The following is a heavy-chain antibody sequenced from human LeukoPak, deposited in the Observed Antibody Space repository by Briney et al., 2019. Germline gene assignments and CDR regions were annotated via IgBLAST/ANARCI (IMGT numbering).Heavy chain of an antibody. CDR2: FYYGGDT. CDR3: ARSGHTSSWYHSAYYHYGMDV. V-gene: IGHV4-59*01. J-gene: IGHJ6*02. D-gene: IGHD6-13*01. CDR1: GGSINNYY. Sequence: SETLSLTCTVSGGSINNYYWTWIRQPPGKGLEWIGYFYYGGDTKYSPSLKSRVTISIDTSKNQFSLKLSSVTAADTAVYYCARSGHTSSWYHSAYYHYGMDVWGQGTTVTVSS.